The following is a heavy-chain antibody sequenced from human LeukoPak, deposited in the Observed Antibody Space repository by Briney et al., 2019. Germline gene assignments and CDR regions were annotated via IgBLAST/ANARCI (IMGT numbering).Heavy chain of an antibody. CDR3: ARDRDYGGNSDAFDI. J-gene: IGHJ3*02. D-gene: IGHD4-23*01. CDR2: IIPIFGTA. CDR1: GGTFSSYA. V-gene: IGHV1-69*06. Sequence: ASVKVSCKASGGTFSSYAISWVRQAPGQGLEWTGGIIPIFGTANYAQKFQGRVTITADKSTSTAYMELRSLRSDDTAVYYCARDRDYGGNSDAFDIWGQGTMVTVSS.